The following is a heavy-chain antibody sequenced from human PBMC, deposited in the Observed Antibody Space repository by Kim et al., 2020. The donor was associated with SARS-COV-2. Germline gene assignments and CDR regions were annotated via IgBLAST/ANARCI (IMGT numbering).Heavy chain of an antibody. CDR2: ISERGGGT. CDR3: ATGAMAVRHYCDF. J-gene: IGHJ4*02. Sequence: GGSLRLSCSASGFAFSTYGMAWVRQAPGKGLQCVSTISERGGGTYYADSVKGRFTISRDNFKNTLFLEMNSLRVEDTAVYYCATGAMAVRHYCDFWGQGALVTVSS. D-gene: IGHD2-2*01. CDR1: GFAFSTYG. V-gene: IGHV3-23*01.